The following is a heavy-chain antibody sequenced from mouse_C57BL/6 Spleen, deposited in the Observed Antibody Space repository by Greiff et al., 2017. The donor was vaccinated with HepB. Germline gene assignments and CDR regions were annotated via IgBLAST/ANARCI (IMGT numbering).Heavy chain of an antibody. CDR2: ISSGSSTI. J-gene: IGHJ3*01. CDR3: ARPVLGSSHAAWFAY. Sequence: EVQLVESGGGLVKPGGSLKLSCAASGFTFSDYGMHWVRQAPEKGLEWVAYISSGSSTIYYADTVKGRFTISRDNAKNTLFLQMTSLRSEDTAMYYCARPVLGSSHAAWFAYWGQGTLVTVSA. V-gene: IGHV5-17*01. CDR1: GFTFSDYG. D-gene: IGHD1-1*01.